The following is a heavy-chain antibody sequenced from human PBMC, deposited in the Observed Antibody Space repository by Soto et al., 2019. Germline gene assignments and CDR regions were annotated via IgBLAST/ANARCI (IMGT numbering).Heavy chain of an antibody. CDR3: ARFRGSYGMDG. J-gene: IGHJ6*02. CDR1: GGTFSSYT. CDR2: IIPILGIP. V-gene: IGHV1-69*02. Sequence: QVQLVQSGAEVKKPGSSVKVSCKASGGTFSSYTISWVRQAPGQGLEWMGRIIPILGIPNYAQKFQGRVTIPADKSTSTAYMELSSLRSEDTAVYYCARFRGSYGMDGWGQGTTVTVS. D-gene: IGHD3-10*01.